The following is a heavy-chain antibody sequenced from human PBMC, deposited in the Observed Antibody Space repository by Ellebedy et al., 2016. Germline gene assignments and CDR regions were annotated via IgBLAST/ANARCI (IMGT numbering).Heavy chain of an antibody. CDR3: ARSEVAARGAFDI. D-gene: IGHD5-24*01. J-gene: IGHJ3*02. V-gene: IGHV4-59*01. CDR1: GGSISSYY. Sequence: SETLSLTXTVSGGSISSYYWSWIRQPPGKGLEWIGYIYYSGSTNYNPSLKSRVTISVDTSKNQFSLKLSSVTAADTAVYYCARSEVAARGAFDIWGQGTMVTVSS. CDR2: IYYSGST.